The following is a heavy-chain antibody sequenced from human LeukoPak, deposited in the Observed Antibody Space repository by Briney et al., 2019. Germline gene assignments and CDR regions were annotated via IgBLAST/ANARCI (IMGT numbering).Heavy chain of an antibody. J-gene: IGHJ4*02. CDR1: GGSISSFY. D-gene: IGHD6-13*01. V-gene: IGHV4-4*07. CDR2: IYTSGST. Sequence: SETLSLTCTLSGGSISSFYWSWIRQPAGKGLEWIGRIYTSGSTNYNPSLKSRVTMSVDTSKNQFSLKLSSVTAADTAVYYCARLPFNSSSWYTFDYGGQGTLVTVSS. CDR3: ARLPFNSSSWYTFDY.